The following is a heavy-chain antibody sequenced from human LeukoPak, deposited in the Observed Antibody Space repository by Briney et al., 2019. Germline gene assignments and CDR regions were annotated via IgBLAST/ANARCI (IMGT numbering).Heavy chain of an antibody. D-gene: IGHD2-2*01. CDR2: INHSGST. CDR1: GGSFSGYY. J-gene: IGHJ4*02. CDR3: ASPYCSSTSCYYAY. V-gene: IGHV4-34*01. Sequence: SETLSLTCAVYGGSFSGYYWSWIRQPPGKGLEWIGEINHSGSTNYNPSLKSRVTISVDTSKNQFSLKLSSATAADTAVYYCASPYCSSTSCYYAYWGQGTLVTVSS.